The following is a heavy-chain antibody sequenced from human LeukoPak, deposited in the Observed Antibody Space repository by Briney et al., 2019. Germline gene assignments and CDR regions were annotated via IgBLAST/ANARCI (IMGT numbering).Heavy chain of an antibody. J-gene: IGHJ4*02. CDR3: ARDSDIAVAGTFDY. CDR2: ISAYNGNT. CDR1: GYTFTSYG. D-gene: IGHD6-19*01. V-gene: IGHV1-18*01. Sequence: ASVKVSCKASGYTFTSYGISWVRQAPGQGLEWMGWISAYNGNTNYAQKLQGRVIMTTDTSTSTAHMELRSLRSDDTAVYYCARDSDIAVAGTFDYWGQGTLVTVSS.